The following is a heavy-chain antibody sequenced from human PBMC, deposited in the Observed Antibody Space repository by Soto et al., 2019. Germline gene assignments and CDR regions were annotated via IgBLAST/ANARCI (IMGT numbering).Heavy chain of an antibody. CDR2: ISVYNGNT. CDR3: ARAGQYYDASGYAD. V-gene: IGHV1-18*01. J-gene: IGHJ4*02. Sequence: QVKLVQSGTEVKKPGASIKVSCKASGYSFVTSGMTWVRQAPGQGLEWMGWISVYNGNTNYEQKIQDRVTMTTDTSTNTAYLEVRNLRSDDTAVYYCARAGQYYDASGYADWGQGTLVTVSS. D-gene: IGHD3-22*01. CDR1: GYSFVTSG.